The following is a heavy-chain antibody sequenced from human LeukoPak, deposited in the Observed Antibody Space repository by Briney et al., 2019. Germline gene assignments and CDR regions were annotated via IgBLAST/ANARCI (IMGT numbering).Heavy chain of an antibody. D-gene: IGHD1-26*01. J-gene: IGHJ4*02. CDR3: VRDSSWNNNNWYGGGLDC. CDR1: GFTFSSHW. Sequence: GGSLRLSCAASGFTFSSHWMTWVRQAPGKGLEWVACINSDGSYIQYVDSVKGRFSISRDNAKNSLFLQMSSLRAEDTAMYYCVRDSSWNNNNWYGGGLDCWGQGALVAVSS. V-gene: IGHV3-7*01. CDR2: INSDGSYI.